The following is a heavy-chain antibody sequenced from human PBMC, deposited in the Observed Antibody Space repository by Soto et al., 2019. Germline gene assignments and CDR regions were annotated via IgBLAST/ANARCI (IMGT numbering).Heavy chain of an antibody. CDR1: GFIFDHYA. CDR2: ISGRGDNT. V-gene: IGHV3-23*01. CDR3: AKDTVSSVWYWWSDP. Sequence: GGSLRLSCVVSGFIFDHYAMSWVRRAPGKGLEWVSSISGRGDNTYYADSVRGRFTISRDNSKNTLYLEMSSLRVEDTAVYYCAKDTVSSVWYWWSDPWGQGTLVTVSS. D-gene: IGHD6-19*01. J-gene: IGHJ5*02.